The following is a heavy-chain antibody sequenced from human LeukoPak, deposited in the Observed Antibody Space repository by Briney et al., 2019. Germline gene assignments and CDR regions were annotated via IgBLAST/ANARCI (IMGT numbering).Heavy chain of an antibody. CDR2: ISYDGSNK. CDR1: GFTFSSNA. V-gene: IGHV3-30-3*01. Sequence: GGSLRLSCAASGFTFSSNAMHWVRQAPGKGLEWVAVISYDGSNKYYADSVKGRFTISRDNSKNTLYLQMNSLRADDTAVYYCARALPGGGVAAAVIDYWGQGTLVTVSS. D-gene: IGHD6-13*01. CDR3: ARALPGGGVAAAVIDY. J-gene: IGHJ4*02.